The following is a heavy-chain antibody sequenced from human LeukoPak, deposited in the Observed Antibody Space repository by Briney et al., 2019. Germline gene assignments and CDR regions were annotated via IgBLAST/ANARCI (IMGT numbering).Heavy chain of an antibody. Sequence: GWSLRLSCSASGFTFSSCGMHWVRQAPGKGLEWVAVISYDSVYKYYADSVRGRFSISRDNSKNTLYLQMNSLRAEDTALYYCAKDHLVVGASSFDYWGQGTLVTVSS. J-gene: IGHJ4*02. CDR1: GFTFSSCG. D-gene: IGHD1-26*01. CDR3: AKDHLVVGASSFDY. CDR2: ISYDSVYK. V-gene: IGHV3-30*18.